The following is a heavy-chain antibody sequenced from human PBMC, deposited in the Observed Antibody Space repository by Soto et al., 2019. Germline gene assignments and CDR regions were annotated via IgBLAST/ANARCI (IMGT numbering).Heavy chain of an antibody. J-gene: IGHJ3*01. Sequence: QVQLVESGGGVVQPGRSLRLSCAASGFTFSNHVMHWVRQAPGKGLEWLSLTSFDGRDKFYLDSVKGRFTISRDNSKSTLYLKINSLTDEDMVMYYCARTSPRTGRHSLDAWGQGTIVIVSS. CDR2: TSFDGRDK. D-gene: IGHD1-1*01. V-gene: IGHV3-30-3*01. CDR3: ARTSPRTGRHSLDA. CDR1: GFTFSNHV.